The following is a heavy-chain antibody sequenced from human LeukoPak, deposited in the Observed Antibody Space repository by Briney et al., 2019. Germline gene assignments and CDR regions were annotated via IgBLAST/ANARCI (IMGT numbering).Heavy chain of an antibody. Sequence: EASVKVSCKASGGTFSSYAISWVRQAPGQGLEWMGRVIPILGIANYAQKFQGRVTITADKSTSTAYMELSSLRSEDTAVYYCARMAVAGDYFDYWGQGTLVTVSS. CDR2: VIPILGIA. D-gene: IGHD6-19*01. CDR1: GGTFSSYA. V-gene: IGHV1-69*04. J-gene: IGHJ4*02. CDR3: ARMAVAGDYFDY.